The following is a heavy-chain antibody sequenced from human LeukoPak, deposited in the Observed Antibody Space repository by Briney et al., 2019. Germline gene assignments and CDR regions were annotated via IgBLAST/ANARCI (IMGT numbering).Heavy chain of an antibody. CDR2: INPSGGST. CDR3: ARVRQQLVPTKDAFDI. D-gene: IGHD6-13*01. Sequence: ASVKVSCKASGYTFTSYYMHWVRQAPGQGLEWMGIINPSGGSTSYAQKFQGRVTMTRDTSTSTVYMELSSLRSEDTAVYYCARVRQQLVPTKDAFDIWGQGQMVTVSS. J-gene: IGHJ3*02. V-gene: IGHV1-46*01. CDR1: GYTFTSYY.